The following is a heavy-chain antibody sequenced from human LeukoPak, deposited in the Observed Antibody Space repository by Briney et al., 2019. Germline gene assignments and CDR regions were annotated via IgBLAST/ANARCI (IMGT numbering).Heavy chain of an antibody. CDR1: GFNFSSYA. CDR3: AKDGGVGATDY. V-gene: IGHV3-23*01. D-gene: IGHD1-26*01. Sequence: GGSLRLSCAASGFNFSSYAMSWVRQAPGKGLEWVSAISGSGGSTFYADSVRGRFTSSRDNSKNTLYLQMNSLRAEDTAVYYCAKDGGVGATDYWGQGTLVTVSS. CDR2: ISGSGGST. J-gene: IGHJ4*02.